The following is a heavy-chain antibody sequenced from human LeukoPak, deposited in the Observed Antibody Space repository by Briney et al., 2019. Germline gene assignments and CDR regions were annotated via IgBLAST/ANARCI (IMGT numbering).Heavy chain of an antibody. CDR3: ARRKYSGWSTDAFDI. CDR1: GGSISSYY. Sequence: PSETLSLTCTVSGGSISSYYWSWIRQPPGKGLEWIGYIYYSGSTNYNPSLKSRVTISVDTSKNQFSLNLSSVTAADTAVYYCARRKYSGWSTDAFDIWGQGTMVTVSS. D-gene: IGHD6-19*01. J-gene: IGHJ3*02. CDR2: IYYSGST. V-gene: IGHV4-59*08.